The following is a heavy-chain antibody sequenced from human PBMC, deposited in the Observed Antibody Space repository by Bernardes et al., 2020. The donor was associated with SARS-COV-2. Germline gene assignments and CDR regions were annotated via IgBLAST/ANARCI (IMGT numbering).Heavy chain of an antibody. V-gene: IGHV1-18*04. CDR3: ARMSVVGAFWYYYYGMDV. J-gene: IGHJ6*02. CDR2: ISAYNGNT. CDR1: GYTFTSYG. Sequence: ASGKVSCKASGYTFTSYGISWVRQAPGQGLEWMGWISAYNGNTNYAQKLQGRVTMTTDTSTSTAYMELRSLRSDDTAVYYCARMSVVGAFWYYYYGMDVWGQGTTVTVSS. D-gene: IGHD1-26*01.